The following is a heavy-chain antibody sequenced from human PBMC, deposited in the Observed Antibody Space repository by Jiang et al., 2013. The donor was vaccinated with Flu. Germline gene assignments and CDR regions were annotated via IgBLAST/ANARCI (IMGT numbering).Heavy chain of an antibody. Sequence: KPSETLSLTCAVYGGSFSGYYWSWIRQPPGKGLEWIGEINHSGSTNYNPSLKSRVTISVDTSKNQFSLKLSSVTAADTAVYYCARRGTYYYGSGSYYKRGFGFDYWGQGTLVTVSS. J-gene: IGHJ4*02. CDR3: ARRGTYYYGSGSYYKRGFGFDY. D-gene: IGHD3-10*01. V-gene: IGHV4-34*01. CDR1: GGSFSGYY. CDR2: INHSGST.